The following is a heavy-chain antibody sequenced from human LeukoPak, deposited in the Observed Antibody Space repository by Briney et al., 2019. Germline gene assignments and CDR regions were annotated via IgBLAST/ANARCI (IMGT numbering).Heavy chain of an antibody. CDR2: ISTSGRTI. Sequence: QPGKSLRLSCAASGFTFSSYSMNWVRQAPGKGLEWASYISTSGRTIYYADSAKGRFTISRDNTKKSLYLQMDFLRPEDTAVYYCASTYQQTTSTGFDPWGQGTLVTVSS. D-gene: IGHD2-2*01. J-gene: IGHJ5*02. CDR1: GFTFSSYS. CDR3: ASTYQQTTSTGFDP. V-gene: IGHV3-48*04.